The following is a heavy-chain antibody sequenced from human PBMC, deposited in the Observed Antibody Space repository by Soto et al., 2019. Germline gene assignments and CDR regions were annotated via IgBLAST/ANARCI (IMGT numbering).Heavy chain of an antibody. CDR1: GFSLSTSGMR. J-gene: IGHJ3*02. D-gene: IGHD3-16*01. V-gene: IGHV2-70*04. Sequence: SGPTLVNPTQTLTLTCTFSGFSLSTSGMRVSWIRQPPGKALEWLARIDWDDDKFYSTSLKTRLTISKDTSKNQVVLTMTNMGPVDTATYYCARTSDVLGDAFDIWGQGTMVTVSS. CDR3: ARTSDVLGDAFDI. CDR2: IDWDDDK.